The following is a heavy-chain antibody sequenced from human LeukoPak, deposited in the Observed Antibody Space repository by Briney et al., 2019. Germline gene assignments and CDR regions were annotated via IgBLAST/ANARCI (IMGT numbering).Heavy chain of an antibody. CDR1: GGSISSSSYY. CDR3: ARPHIYDFWSGYSNWFDP. CDR2: IYYSGST. D-gene: IGHD3-3*01. Sequence: PSETLSLTCTVSGGSISSSSYYWGWIRQPPGKGLEWIGSIYYSGSTHYNPSLKSRVTISVDTSKNQFSLKLSSVTAADTAVYYCARPHIYDFWSGYSNWFDPWGQGTLVTVSS. V-gene: IGHV4-39*01. J-gene: IGHJ5*02.